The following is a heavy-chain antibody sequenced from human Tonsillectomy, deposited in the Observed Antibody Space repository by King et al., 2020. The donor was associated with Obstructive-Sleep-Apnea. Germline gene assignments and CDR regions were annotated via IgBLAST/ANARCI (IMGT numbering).Heavy chain of an antibody. J-gene: IGHJ3*02. V-gene: IGHV4-4*02. CDR1: GGSIGVFHW. CDR3: VREARDSTRRAYAFDI. Sequence: VQLQESGPGLVKPSGTLSLTCAVSGGSIGVFHWWSWVRQSPGKGLEWIGEVFHSGSTYYNPSLKSRLTVSVDKSKNQFSLRLTSVTAADTAVYFCVREARDSTRRAYAFDIWGQGTMVTVSP. CDR2: VFHSGST. D-gene: IGHD6-13*01.